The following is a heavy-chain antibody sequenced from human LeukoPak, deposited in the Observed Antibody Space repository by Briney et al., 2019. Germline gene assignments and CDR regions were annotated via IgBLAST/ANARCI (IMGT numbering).Heavy chain of an antibody. D-gene: IGHD7-27*01. J-gene: IGHJ4*02. CDR2: VWYDGSEK. Sequence: PGRSLRLSCAASGFTFSSYGIHWVRQAPGKGLEWVAVVWYDGSEKYYADSVKGRFTISRDNSKNMLYLQMNSLRAEDTAIYYCARDRGDPDYYFDQWGQGTLVTVSS. CDR1: GFTFSSYG. V-gene: IGHV3-33*01. CDR3: ARDRGDPDYYFDQ.